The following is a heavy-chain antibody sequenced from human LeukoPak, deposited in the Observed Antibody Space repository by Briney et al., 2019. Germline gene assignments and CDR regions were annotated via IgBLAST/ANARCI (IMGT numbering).Heavy chain of an antibody. D-gene: IGHD6-6*01. J-gene: IGHJ6*02. Sequence: PGGSLRLSCAASGFTFSSSDMHWVRQTIGKGLEWVSSIGIAGDTYYPGSVKGRFTISRENAKNSLYLQMNSLRAGDTAVYYCARAPPYSSASWGYYGMDVWGQGTTVTVSS. CDR3: ARAPPYSSASWGYYGMDV. CDR1: GFTFSSSD. CDR2: IGIAGDT. V-gene: IGHV3-13*01.